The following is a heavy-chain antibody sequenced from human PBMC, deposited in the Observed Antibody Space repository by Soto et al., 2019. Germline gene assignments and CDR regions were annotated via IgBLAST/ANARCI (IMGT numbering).Heavy chain of an antibody. D-gene: IGHD2-21*02. CDR1: GYTITNYP. CDR2: ISTGNSNT. Sequence: ASVKVSCKASGYTITNYPMHWVRQAPGQGLEWLGWISTGNSNTKCSQRFQGRVTITWDTSATTTYIELTSLRSEDTAVYYCASGHCSGDCYSDYWGQGTLVTVSS. V-gene: IGHV1-3*04. CDR3: ASGHCSGDCYSDY. J-gene: IGHJ4*02.